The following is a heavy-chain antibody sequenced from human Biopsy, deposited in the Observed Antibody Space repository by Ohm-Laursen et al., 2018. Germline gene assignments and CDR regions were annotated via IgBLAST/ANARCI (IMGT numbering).Heavy chain of an antibody. CDR1: GGSISRSSYY. D-gene: IGHD3-10*01. Sequence: TLSLTCTVTGGSISRSSYYWDWIRQPPGKGLEWIGSIYYSGSTYYNPSLKSRVTISADRSKNQFSLKLTPVTAADTAMYYCARQEFATSPLDYWGQGSLVTVSS. CDR2: IYYSGST. V-gene: IGHV4-39*01. CDR3: ARQEFATSPLDY. J-gene: IGHJ4*02.